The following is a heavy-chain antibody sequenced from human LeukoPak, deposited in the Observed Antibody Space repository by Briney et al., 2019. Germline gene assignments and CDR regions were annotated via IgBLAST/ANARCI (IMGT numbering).Heavy chain of an antibody. Sequence: PGRSLRLSCAASGFTFSDYAMHWVRQAPGKGLEWVAVISYDGSNKYYADSVKGRFTISRDNSKNTLYLQMNSLRAEDTAVYYCARGGDSGYLYYFDYWGQGTLVTVSS. CDR1: GFTFSDYA. D-gene: IGHD5-12*01. CDR3: ARGGDSGYLYYFDY. J-gene: IGHJ4*02. V-gene: IGHV3-30-3*01. CDR2: ISYDGSNK.